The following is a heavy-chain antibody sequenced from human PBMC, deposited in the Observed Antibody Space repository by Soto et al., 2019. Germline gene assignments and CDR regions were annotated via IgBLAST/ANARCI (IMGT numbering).Heavy chain of an antibody. CDR3: AKAQFGAKRGYSYGHYYYGMDV. V-gene: IGHV3-23*01. Sequence: GGSLRLSCAASGFTFSSYAMSWVRQAPGKGLEWVSAISGSGGSTYYADSVKGRFTISRDNSKNTLYLQMNSLRAEDTAVYYCAKAQFGAKRGYSYGHYYYGMDVWGQGTTVTVSS. CDR2: ISGSGGST. D-gene: IGHD5-18*01. J-gene: IGHJ6*02. CDR1: GFTFSSYA.